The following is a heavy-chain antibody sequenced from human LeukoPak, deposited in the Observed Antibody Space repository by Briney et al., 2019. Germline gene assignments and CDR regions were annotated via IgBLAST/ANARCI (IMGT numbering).Heavy chain of an antibody. CDR2: INSDGSST. D-gene: IGHD1-26*01. CDR1: GFTFSSYW. Sequence: GGSLRLSCAASGFTFSSYWMHWVRQALGKGLVWVSRINSDGSSTSYADSVKGRFTISRDNAKNTLYLQMNSLRAEDTAVYYCARGESGYYYNGYWGQGTLLTVSS. CDR3: ARGESGYYYNGY. J-gene: IGHJ4*02. V-gene: IGHV3-74*01.